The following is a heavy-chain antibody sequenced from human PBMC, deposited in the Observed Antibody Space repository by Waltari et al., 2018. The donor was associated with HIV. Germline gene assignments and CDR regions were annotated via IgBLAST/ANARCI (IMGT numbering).Heavy chain of an antibody. D-gene: IGHD3-22*01. V-gene: IGHV1-69*04. CDR2: IIPILGIA. Sequence: QVQLVQSGAEVKKPGSSVKVSCKASGGTFSSYAISWVRQAPGQGLEWMGRIIPILGIANYAQKFQGRVTITADKSTSTAYMELSSLRSEDTAVYYCARPPVPYYYDSSGGFDYWGQGTLVTVSS. CDR1: GGTFSSYA. J-gene: IGHJ4*02. CDR3: ARPPVPYYYDSSGGFDY.